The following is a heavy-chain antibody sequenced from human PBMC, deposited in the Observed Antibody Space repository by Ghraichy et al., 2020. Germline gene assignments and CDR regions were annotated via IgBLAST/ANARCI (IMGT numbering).Heavy chain of an antibody. D-gene: IGHD3-10*01. J-gene: IGHJ4*02. CDR2: INPNTGGA. CDR3: TRDLRDYGSGNLFDL. CDR1: GHSFNSYY. V-gene: IGHV1-2*06. Sequence: ASVKVSCKGFGHSFNSYYMHWVRQAPGQGLEWMGRINPNTGGAQFAQKFRGRVTLTAARSITTSYMEVHSLKSDDTAVYFCTRDLRDYGSGNLFDLWGQGTLVTVAS.